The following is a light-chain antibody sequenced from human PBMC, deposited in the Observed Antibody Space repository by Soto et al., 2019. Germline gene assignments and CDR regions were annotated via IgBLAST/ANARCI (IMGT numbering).Light chain of an antibody. CDR3: QQYNNYSGT. CDR2: DAS. J-gene: IGKJ1*01. CDR1: QSIRTW. V-gene: IGKV1-5*01. Sequence: DIQMTQSPSTLSASVGDRVTITCRASQSIRTWLAWYQQKPGKAPKLLIFDASSLESGVPSRFSGSGSGTEFTLTITTLHPDEFATYFCQQYNNYSGTFGQGTKVEIK.